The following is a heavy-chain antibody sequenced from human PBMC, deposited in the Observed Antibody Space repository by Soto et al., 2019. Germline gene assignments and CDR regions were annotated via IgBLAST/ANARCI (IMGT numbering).Heavy chain of an antibody. CDR1: GFTFSSYA. D-gene: IGHD3-22*01. J-gene: IGHJ4*01. Sequence: TGGSLRLSCAASGFTFSSYAMSWVRQAPGKGLEWVSAISGSGVSTYYADSVKGRFTISRDNSKNTLYLQMNSLRAEDTAVYYCAKSPGMYYYDSSGYYHYDYWGHGTLVTVSS. CDR3: AKSPGMYYYDSSGYYHYDY. CDR2: ISGSGVST. V-gene: IGHV3-23*01.